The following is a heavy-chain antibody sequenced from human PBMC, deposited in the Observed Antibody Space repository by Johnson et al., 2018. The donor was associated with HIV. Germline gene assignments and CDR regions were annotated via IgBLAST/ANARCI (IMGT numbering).Heavy chain of an antibody. Sequence: MLLVESGGGVVQPGGSLRLSCAASGFTVNSNYINWVRQAPGKGLECVSGIYSGGRTYYADSVEGRFTISRDNSKNTLYLQMNSLRAEDTAVYFCARDRRYYDSSGHDAFDIWGQGTMVTVSS. D-gene: IGHD3-22*01. V-gene: IGHV3-66*01. CDR3: ARDRRYYDSSGHDAFDI. CDR1: GFTVNSNY. CDR2: IYSGGRT. J-gene: IGHJ3*02.